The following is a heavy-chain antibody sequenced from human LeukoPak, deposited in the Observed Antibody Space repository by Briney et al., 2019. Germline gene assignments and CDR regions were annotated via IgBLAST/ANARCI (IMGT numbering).Heavy chain of an antibody. CDR3: AREYCSSTSCFTNDAFDI. Sequence: FGTANYAQKFQGRVTITTDESTSTAYMELSSLRSEDTAVYYCAREYCSSTSCFTNDAFDIWGQGTMVTVSS. CDR2: FGTA. J-gene: IGHJ3*02. V-gene: IGHV1-69*05. D-gene: IGHD2-2*01.